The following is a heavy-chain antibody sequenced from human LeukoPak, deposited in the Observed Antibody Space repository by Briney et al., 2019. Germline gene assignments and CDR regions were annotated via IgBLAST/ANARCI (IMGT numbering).Heavy chain of an antibody. CDR1: GFPFTSYV. Sequence: PGGSLGLSCAAPGFPFTSYVMHWGRQAPGKGLEWGGVLLYERNNKYSADSVKGRFTISRDNSNNTLYLQMNSLRAEDTAVYYCAKDAYSSSSDFDYWGQGTLVTVSS. J-gene: IGHJ4*02. CDR2: LLYERNNK. V-gene: IGHV3-33*06. CDR3: AKDAYSSSSDFDY. D-gene: IGHD6-6*01.